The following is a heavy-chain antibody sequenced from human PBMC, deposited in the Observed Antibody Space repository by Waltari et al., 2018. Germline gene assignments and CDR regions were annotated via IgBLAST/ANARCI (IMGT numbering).Heavy chain of an antibody. V-gene: IGHV4-39*01. D-gene: IGHD2-15*01. Sequence: QLQLQESGPGLVKPSETLFLTCSVSGGSISSTSYYWGWIRQPPGKGLEWIGSFSYDANTYYNPSLKSRITISVDTSKNQFSLQLRSVTAADTAIYYCARPGRVGGGSLMGLDYWGQGTLVTVSS. CDR3: ARPGRVGGGSLMGLDY. CDR2: FSYDANT. CDR1: GGSISSTSYY. J-gene: IGHJ4*02.